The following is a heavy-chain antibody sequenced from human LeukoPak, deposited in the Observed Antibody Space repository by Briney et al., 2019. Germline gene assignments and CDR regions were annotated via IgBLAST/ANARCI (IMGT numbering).Heavy chain of an antibody. CDR2: IIPIFGTA. J-gene: IGHJ4*02. Sequence: SVKVSCKASGGTFSSYAISWVRQAPGQGLEWMGGIIPIFGTANYAQKFQGRVTITTDESTSTAYMELSSLRFEDTAVYYCARGLDCSSTSCYANYWGQGTLVTVSS. D-gene: IGHD2-2*01. V-gene: IGHV1-69*05. CDR1: GGTFSSYA. CDR3: ARGLDCSSTSCYANY.